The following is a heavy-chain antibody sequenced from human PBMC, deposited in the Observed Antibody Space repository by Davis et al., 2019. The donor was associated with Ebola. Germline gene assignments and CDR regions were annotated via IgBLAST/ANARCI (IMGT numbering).Heavy chain of an antibody. D-gene: IGHD3-16*02. Sequence: AASVKISCYAAGYTITTHDITWVRQAPGQGLEWMAWISAYNGKTNYAQKFQGRVTMTTDTSTSTAYMELRSLRSDDTAVYYCARDIAMNRGGWFDHWGQGTLVSVSS. V-gene: IGHV1-18*01. CDR1: GYTITTHD. CDR3: ARDIAMNRGGWFDH. CDR2: ISAYNGKT. J-gene: IGHJ5*02.